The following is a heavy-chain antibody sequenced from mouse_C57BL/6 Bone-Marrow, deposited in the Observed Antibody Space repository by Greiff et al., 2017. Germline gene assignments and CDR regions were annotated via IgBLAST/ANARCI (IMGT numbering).Heavy chain of an antibody. CDR2: IDPANGNT. CDR1: GFNIKNTY. V-gene: IGHV14-3*01. J-gene: IGHJ3*01. Sequence: VQLQQSVAELVRPGASVKLSCTASGFNIKNTYMPWVKQRPEQGLEWIGRIDPANGNTKYAPKFQGKATITADTSSNTAYLQLSSLTSEDTAIYYCARSHYFSWFAYWGQGTLVTVSA. D-gene: IGHD1-2*01. CDR3: ARSHYFSWFAY.